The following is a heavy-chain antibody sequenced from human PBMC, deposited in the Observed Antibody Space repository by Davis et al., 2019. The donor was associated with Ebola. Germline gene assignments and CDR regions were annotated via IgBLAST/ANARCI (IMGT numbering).Heavy chain of an antibody. D-gene: IGHD3-3*01. J-gene: IGHJ4*02. CDR1: GYTFTTYG. Sequence: ASVKVSCKASGYTFTTYGISWVRQAPGQGLEWMGWISAYNGNTNYAQKLQGRVTMTTDTSTSTAYMELRSLRSDDTAVYYCARKRGITIFGGGDFDYWGQGTLVTVSS. CDR3: ARKRGITIFGGGDFDY. V-gene: IGHV1-18*01. CDR2: ISAYNGNT.